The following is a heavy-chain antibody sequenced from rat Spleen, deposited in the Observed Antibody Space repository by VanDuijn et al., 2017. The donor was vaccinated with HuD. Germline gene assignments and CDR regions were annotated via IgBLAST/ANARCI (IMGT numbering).Heavy chain of an antibody. J-gene: IGHJ2*01. CDR2: ISPSGGRS. D-gene: IGHD5-1*01. CDR3: ATEELGRGYFDY. V-gene: IGHV5-19*01. CDR1: GFTFSNYG. Sequence: EVQLVESGGGAVQPGRSMKLSCTASGFTFSNYGMHWIRQAPTKGLEWVASISPSGGRSNYRDSVKGRFTISRDNAKSISYLQMDSLRSEDSATYYCATEELGRGYFDYWGQGVMVTVSS.